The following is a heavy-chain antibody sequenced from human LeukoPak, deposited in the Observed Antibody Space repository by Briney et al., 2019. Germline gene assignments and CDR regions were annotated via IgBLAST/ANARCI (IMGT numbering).Heavy chain of an antibody. CDR2: ISSSSSSYT. CDR3: ARDKKGGYSYGYYYYGMDL. CDR1: GFTVSDYY. J-gene: IGHJ6*02. V-gene: IGHV3-11*05. Sequence: GGSLRLSCAASGFTVSDYYMSWIRQAPGKGLEWGSHISSSSSSYTNYADSVRGRFTISRDNPKNSLYLQMNSLRVENTAVYYCARDKKGGYSYGYYYYGMDLWGQGTTVTVSS. D-gene: IGHD5-18*01.